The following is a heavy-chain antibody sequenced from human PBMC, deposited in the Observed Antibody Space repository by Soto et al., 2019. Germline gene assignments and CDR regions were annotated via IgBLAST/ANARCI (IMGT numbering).Heavy chain of an antibody. CDR1: GGSISNYY. D-gene: IGHD2-15*01. V-gene: IGHV4-59*01. CDR2: IYYSGSA. Sequence: PSETLSLTCTVSGGSISNYYWSWIRQPPGKGLEWIGYIYYSGSANYSPSLKSRVTISVDTSKNQFSLKLSSVTAADTAVYYCARAGAATLSDYWGQGTLVTVSS. J-gene: IGHJ4*02. CDR3: ARAGAATLSDY.